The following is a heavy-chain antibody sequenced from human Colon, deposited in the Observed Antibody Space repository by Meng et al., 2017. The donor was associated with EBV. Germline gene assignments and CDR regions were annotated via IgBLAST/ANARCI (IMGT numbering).Heavy chain of an antibody. V-gene: IGHV4-4*02. CDR1: GGSISSNNW. J-gene: IGHJ5*02. D-gene: IGHD3-10*01. CDR3: VSSDYYGSGSYYP. CDR2: IFHSGST. Sequence: QVQVEEAGPGLVKPSGTLSLTCAVSGGSISSNNWWSWVRQPPGKGLEWIGEIFHSGSTKHNPSLKSRVTMSMDKSKNQFSLRLSSVTAADTAVYYCVSSDYYGSGSYYPWGQGTLVTVSS.